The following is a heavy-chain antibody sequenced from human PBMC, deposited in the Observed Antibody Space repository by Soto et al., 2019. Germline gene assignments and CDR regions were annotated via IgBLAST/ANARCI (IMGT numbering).Heavy chain of an antibody. CDR3: ARRNIVVVVAALDWYFDL. J-gene: IGHJ2*01. Sequence: PSETLSLTCTVSGGSISSSSYYWGWIRQPPGKGLEWIGSIYYSGSTYYNPSLKSRVTISVDTSKNQFSLKLSSVTAADTAVYYCARRNIVVVVAALDWYFDLWGRGTLVTAPQ. CDR1: GGSISSSSYY. D-gene: IGHD2-15*01. CDR2: IYYSGST. V-gene: IGHV4-39*01.